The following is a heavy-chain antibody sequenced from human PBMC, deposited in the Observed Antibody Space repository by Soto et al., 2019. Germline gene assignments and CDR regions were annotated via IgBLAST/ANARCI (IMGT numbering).Heavy chain of an antibody. CDR1: GGYYKSYT. D-gene: IGHD4-17*01. V-gene: IGHV1-69*04. CDR3: ARESVGDYTLLDY. J-gene: IGHJ4*01. Sequence: SLKVSCKASGGYYKSYTITWVRQAPGQGLEWMGRVIPILGVVNYAQKFQGKVTFTADKSTSTAYMELSSLRSDDTAVYYCARESVGDYTLLDYWGQGTLVTVSS. CDR2: VIPILGVV.